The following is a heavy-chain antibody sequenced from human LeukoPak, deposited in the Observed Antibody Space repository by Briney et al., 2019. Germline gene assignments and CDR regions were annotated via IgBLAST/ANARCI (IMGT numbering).Heavy chain of an antibody. CDR2: ISSSSSYI. D-gene: IGHD4-17*01. J-gene: IGHJ3*02. Sequence: GGSLRLSCAASGFTFSSYSMNWVRQAPGKGLEWVSSISSSSSYIYYADSVKGRFTISRDNSKNTLYLQMNSLRAEDTAVYYCVLYGDYESPDGFDIWGQGTMVTVSS. CDR1: GFTFSSYS. CDR3: VLYGDYESPDGFDI. V-gene: IGHV3-21*04.